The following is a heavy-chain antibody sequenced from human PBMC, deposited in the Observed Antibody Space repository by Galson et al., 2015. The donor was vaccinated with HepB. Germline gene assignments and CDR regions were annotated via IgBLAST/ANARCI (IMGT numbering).Heavy chain of an antibody. CDR3: ANRGSYHLDEWELQVPFDY. V-gene: IGHV1-24*01. CDR2: FDPEDGET. Sequence: SVKVSCKVSGYTLTELSMHWVRQAPGKGLEWMGGFDPEDGETIYAQKFQGRVTMTEDTSTDTAYMELSSLRSEDTAVYYCANRGSYHLDEWELQVPFDYWGQGTLVTVSS. CDR1: GYTLTELS. D-gene: IGHD1-26*01. J-gene: IGHJ4*02.